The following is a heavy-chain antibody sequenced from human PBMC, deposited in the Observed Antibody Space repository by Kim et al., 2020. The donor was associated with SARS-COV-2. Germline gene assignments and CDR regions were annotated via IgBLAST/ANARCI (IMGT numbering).Heavy chain of an antibody. V-gene: IGHV3-30*02. CDR3: AKDRALSTNWFDP. J-gene: IGHJ5*02. D-gene: IGHD2-2*01. Sequence: YAESVKGRFTISRDNSKNTLYLQMNSLRAEDTAVYYCAKDRALSTNWFDPWGQGTLVTVSS.